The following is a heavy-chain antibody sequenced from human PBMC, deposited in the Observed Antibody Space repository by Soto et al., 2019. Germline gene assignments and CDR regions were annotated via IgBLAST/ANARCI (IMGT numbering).Heavy chain of an antibody. CDR3: ARLWARLAYFDC. V-gene: IGHV4-39*01. D-gene: IGHD3-10*01. CDR1: GGAISSSSYY. J-gene: IGHJ4*02. CDR2: IYFSGSS. Sequence: SETLSLTCAVSGGAISSSSYYWVWIRQPPGRGLEWIGSIYFSGSSYSNPSLKSRVAMSVDTSKNQFSLRLSSLTASDTAVYYCARLWARLAYFDCWGQGALVTVSS.